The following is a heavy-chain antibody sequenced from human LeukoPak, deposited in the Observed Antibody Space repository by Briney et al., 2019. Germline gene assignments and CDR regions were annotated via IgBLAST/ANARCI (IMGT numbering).Heavy chain of an antibody. J-gene: IGHJ6*02. D-gene: IGHD2-2*01. CDR3: ARGSCSSSSCYERLNGLDV. V-gene: IGHV3-13*01. CDR1: GFTFSNYD. CDR2: IDAAGDT. Sequence: GGSLRLSCAASGFTFSNYDMHWVRQAAGKGLEWVSSIDAAGDTYYPGSVEGPFTISRENAKKSFYLQMNSLRAGDTAVYYCARGSCSSSSCYERLNGLDVWGQGTPVTVSS.